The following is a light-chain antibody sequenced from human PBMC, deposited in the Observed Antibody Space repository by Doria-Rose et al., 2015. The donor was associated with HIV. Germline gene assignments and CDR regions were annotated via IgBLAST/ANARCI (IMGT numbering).Light chain of an antibody. Sequence: DIQLTQSPSTLSASVGDRVTITCRASQSISNWLAWYQQKLVQAPKLLIYTASTIQSGSRSMFSGSGSGTEFTPTSNSLQPDDVATYYYQHCYKYFSWTVGHGTKVDSK. V-gene: IGKV1-5*03. CDR3: QHCYKYFSWT. CDR2: TAS. CDR1: QSISNW. J-gene: IGKJ1*01.